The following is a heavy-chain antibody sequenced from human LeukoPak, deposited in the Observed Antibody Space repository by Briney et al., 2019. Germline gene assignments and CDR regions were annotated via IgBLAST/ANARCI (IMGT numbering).Heavy chain of an antibody. CDR2: ISSSGSIT. D-gene: IGHD3-10*01. Sequence: GGSLRLSCVASGFTLSSHNINWVRQAPGKGLEWVSHISSSGSITYYGDSVRGRITISRDNAKNSVSLYMNSLRAENSAVYYCARPGITAFDIWGQGTMVTVSS. CDR3: ARPGITAFDI. V-gene: IGHV3-48*01. CDR1: GFTLSSHN. J-gene: IGHJ3*02.